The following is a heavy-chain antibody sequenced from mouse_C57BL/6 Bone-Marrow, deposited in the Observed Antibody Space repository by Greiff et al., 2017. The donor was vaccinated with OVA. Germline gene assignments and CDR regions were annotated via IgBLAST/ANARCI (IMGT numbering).Heavy chain of an antibody. V-gene: IGHV11-2*01. CDR3: MRNFDV. Sequence: EVNLVETGGGLVQPGGSRGLSCEGSGFTFSGFWMSWVRQTPGKTLEWIGDINSDGSAINYAPSIKDRFTIFRDNDKSTLYLQMSNVRSEDTATYFCMRNFDVWGTGTTVTVSS. J-gene: IGHJ1*03. CDR2: INSDGSAI. CDR1: GFTFSGFW.